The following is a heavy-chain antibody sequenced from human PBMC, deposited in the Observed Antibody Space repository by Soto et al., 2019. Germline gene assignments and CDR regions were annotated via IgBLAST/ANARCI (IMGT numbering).Heavy chain of an antibody. V-gene: IGHV3-15*01. CDR3: TTEDSKGGYGYYYYGMDV. CDR1: GFTFSNAW. J-gene: IGHJ6*02. Sequence: GGSLRLSCAASGFTFSNAWMSWVRQAPGKGLEWVGRIKSKTDGGTTDYAAPVKGRFTISRDDSKNTLYLQMNSLKTEDTAVYYCTTEDSKGGYGYYYYGMDVWGQGTTVTVSS. CDR2: IKSKTDGGTT. D-gene: IGHD5-12*01.